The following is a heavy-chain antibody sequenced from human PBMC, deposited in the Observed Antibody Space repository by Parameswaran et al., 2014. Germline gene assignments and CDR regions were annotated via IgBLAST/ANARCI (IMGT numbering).Heavy chain of an antibody. V-gene: IGHV3-30*04. D-gene: IGHD3-3*01. CDR3: ARGGGRLYYDFWSGYYIPPPDY. J-gene: IGHJ4*02. Sequence: WIRQPPGKGLEWVAVIWYDGSNKYYADSVKGRFTISRDNSKNTLYLQMNSLRAEDTAVYYCARGGGRLYYDFWSGYYIPPPDYWGQGTLVTVSS. CDR2: IWYDGSNK.